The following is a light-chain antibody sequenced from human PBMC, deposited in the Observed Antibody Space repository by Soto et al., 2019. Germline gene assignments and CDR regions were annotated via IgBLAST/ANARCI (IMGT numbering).Light chain of an antibody. CDR3: QQYNNWPWT. CDR2: DAS. CDR1: QSVSSSY. V-gene: IGKV3-15*01. Sequence: EVVMTDSRSTLSLSPVERVALSCSASQSVSSSYLAWYQQKPGQAPRLLISDASTRATSFPARFSGSGSGTDFTLTISSLQSEDFAVYYCQQYNNWPWTFGQGTKVDIK. J-gene: IGKJ1*01.